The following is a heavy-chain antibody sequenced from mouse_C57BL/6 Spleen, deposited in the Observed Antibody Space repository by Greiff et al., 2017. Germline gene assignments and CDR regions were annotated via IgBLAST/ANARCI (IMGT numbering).Heavy chain of an antibody. Sequence: EVKLQESGPGLVKPSQSLSLTCSVTGYSITSGYYWNWIRQFPGNKLEWMGYISYDGSNNYNPSLKNRISITRDTSKNQFFLKLNSVTTEDTATYDCARDYSNCFDYWGQGTTLTVSS. CDR1: GYSITSGYY. CDR3: ARDYSNCFDY. D-gene: IGHD2-5*01. J-gene: IGHJ2*01. CDR2: ISYDGSN. V-gene: IGHV3-6*01.